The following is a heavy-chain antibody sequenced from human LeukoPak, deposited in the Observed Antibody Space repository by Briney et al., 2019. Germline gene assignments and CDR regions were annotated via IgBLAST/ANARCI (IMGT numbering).Heavy chain of an antibody. J-gene: IGHJ4*02. CDR1: GGSISSGGYY. CDR2: IYYSGST. CDR3: ARITGGVVVADAVFDY. Sequence: SETLSLTCTVSGGSISSGGYYWSWIRQRPGKGLEWIGYIYYSGSTYYNPSLKSRVTISVDTSKNQFSLKLSSVTAADTAVYYCARITGGVVVADAVFDYWGQGTLVTVSS. D-gene: IGHD2-15*01. V-gene: IGHV4-31*03.